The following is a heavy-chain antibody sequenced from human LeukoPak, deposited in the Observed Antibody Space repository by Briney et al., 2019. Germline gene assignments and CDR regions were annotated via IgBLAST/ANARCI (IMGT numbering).Heavy chain of an antibody. CDR1: GYTFTSYG. V-gene: IGHV1-18*01. CDR2: ISAYNGNT. Sequence: ASVKVSCKASGYTFTSYGISWVRQAPGQGLEWMGWISAYNGNTNYAQKLQGRVTMTTDTSTSTAYVELRSLRSDDTAVYYCARGSASYYYGSGGTNGAFDIWGQGTMVTVSS. CDR3: ARGSASYYYGSGGTNGAFDI. D-gene: IGHD3-10*01. J-gene: IGHJ3*02.